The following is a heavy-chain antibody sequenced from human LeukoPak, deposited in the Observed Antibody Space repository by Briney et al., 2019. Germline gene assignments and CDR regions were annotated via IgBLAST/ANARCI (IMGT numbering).Heavy chain of an antibody. CDR1: GFTFDDYA. CDR3: AKEYQLPFGVY. Sequence: GGSLRLSCAASGFTFDDYAMHWVRQAPGKGLEWVSGISWSSGSIGYADSVKGRFTISRDNAKNSLYLQMNSLRAEDSALYYCAKEYQLPFGVYWGQGTLVTVSS. J-gene: IGHJ4*02. CDR2: ISWSSGSI. V-gene: IGHV3-9*01. D-gene: IGHD2-2*01.